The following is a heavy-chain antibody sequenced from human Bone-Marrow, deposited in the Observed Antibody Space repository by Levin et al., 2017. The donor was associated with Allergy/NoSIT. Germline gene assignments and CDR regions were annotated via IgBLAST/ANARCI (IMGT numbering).Heavy chain of an antibody. CDR2: IYYSGST. CDR1: GGSISSSSYY. CDR3: ASMIGDIVVVVAATQFDY. V-gene: IGHV4-39*01. Sequence: SETLSLTCTVSGGSISSSSYYWGWIRQPPGKGLEWIGSIYYSGSTYYNPSLKSRVTISVDTSKNQFSLKLSSVTAADTAVYYCASMIGDIVVVVAATQFDYWGQGTLVTVSS. D-gene: IGHD2-15*01. J-gene: IGHJ4*02.